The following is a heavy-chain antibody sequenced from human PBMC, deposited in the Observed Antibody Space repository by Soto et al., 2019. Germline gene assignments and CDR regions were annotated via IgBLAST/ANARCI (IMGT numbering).Heavy chain of an antibody. Sequence: EVQLLESGGGLVQPGVSLRLSCAASGFTFSSYAMSWVRQAPGKGLEWVSAISGSGGSAYYADSVKGRFTISRDKSKNTVYLQMNSLRAEDTAVYYCAKEARAGIVLDYWGQGTLVTVSS. CDR3: AKEARAGIVLDY. V-gene: IGHV3-23*01. D-gene: IGHD6-19*01. CDR2: ISGSGGSA. J-gene: IGHJ4*02. CDR1: GFTFSSYA.